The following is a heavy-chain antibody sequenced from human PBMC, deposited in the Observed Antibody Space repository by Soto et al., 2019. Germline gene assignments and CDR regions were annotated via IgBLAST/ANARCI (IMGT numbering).Heavy chain of an antibody. CDR1: GGSISSSNW. CDR2: IYHSGST. D-gene: IGHD5-18*01. J-gene: IGHJ6*02. CDR3: ARGEQLWLGPTTLGYGMDV. V-gene: IGHV4-4*02. Sequence: QVQLQESGPGLVKPSGTLSLTCAVSGGSISSSNWWSWVRQPPGKGLEWIGEIYHSGSTNYNPSLKRRVTISVDKSKNQFSLKLSSVTAADTAVYYCARGEQLWLGPTTLGYGMDVWGQGTTVTVSS.